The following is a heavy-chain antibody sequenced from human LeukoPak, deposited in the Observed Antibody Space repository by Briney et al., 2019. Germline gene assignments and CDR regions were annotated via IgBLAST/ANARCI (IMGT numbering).Heavy chain of an antibody. D-gene: IGHD6-13*01. CDR3: ARVIAINWFDP. CDR1: GGSISSGSYY. Sequence: KPSETLSLTCTVSGGSISSGSYYWSWIRQPAGKGLEWIGRIYTSGSTNYNPSLKSRVTISVDTSKNQFSLKLSSVTAADTAVYYCARVIAINWFDPWGQGTLVTVSS. J-gene: IGHJ5*02. V-gene: IGHV4-61*02. CDR2: IYTSGST.